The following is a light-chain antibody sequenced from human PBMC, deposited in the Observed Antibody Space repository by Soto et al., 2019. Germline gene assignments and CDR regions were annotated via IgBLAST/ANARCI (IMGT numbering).Light chain of an antibody. CDR3: SSYTTSNTRQIV. V-gene: IGLV2-14*03. CDR2: DVS. J-gene: IGLJ1*01. Sequence: QSVLTQPASVSGSPGQSITISCTGTSSDVGGYNYVSWYQHHPCKAPKLMIYDVSNRPSGISNRFSGSKSGNTASLTISGLQPEDEGDYYCSSYTTSNTRQIVFGTGTKVTVL. CDR1: SSDVGGYNY.